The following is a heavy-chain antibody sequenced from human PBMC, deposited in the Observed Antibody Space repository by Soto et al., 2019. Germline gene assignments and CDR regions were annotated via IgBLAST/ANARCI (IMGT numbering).Heavy chain of an antibody. CDR2: INHSGST. Sequence: PSETLALTCSVSGDSITSGSYSWSWIRRPRGKGLECVGEINHSGSTNYNPSLKSRVTISVDTSKNQFSLKLSSVTAADTAVYYCARGRAYVLRYFDWNYGMDVWGQGTTVTVSS. J-gene: IGHJ6*02. V-gene: IGHV4-34*01. CDR3: ARGRAYVLRYFDWNYGMDV. CDR1: GDSITSGSYS. D-gene: IGHD3-9*01.